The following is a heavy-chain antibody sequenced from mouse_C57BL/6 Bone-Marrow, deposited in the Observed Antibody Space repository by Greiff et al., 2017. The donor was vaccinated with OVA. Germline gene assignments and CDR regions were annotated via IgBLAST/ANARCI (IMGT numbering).Heavy chain of an antibody. D-gene: IGHD4-1*01. CDR1: GYSFTGYY. Sequence: EVKLMESGPELVKPGASVKISCKASGYSFTGYYMNWVKQSPEKSLEWIGEINPSTGGTTYNQKFKAKATLTVDKSSSTAYMQLKSLTSEDSAVYYCARYNGTSFDYFDYWGQGTTLTVSS. CDR2: INPSTGGT. CDR3: ARYNGTSFDYFDY. J-gene: IGHJ2*01. V-gene: IGHV1-42*01.